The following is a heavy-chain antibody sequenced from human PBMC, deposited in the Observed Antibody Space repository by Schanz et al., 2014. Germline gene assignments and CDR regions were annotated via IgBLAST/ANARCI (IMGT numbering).Heavy chain of an antibody. CDR3: AASSGWHPSTDY. CDR2: VSSSSSYT. V-gene: IGHV3-11*05. D-gene: IGHD6-19*01. J-gene: IGHJ4*02. CDR1: GFTFSDYY. Sequence: QAQLVESGGGLVKPGGSLRLSCAASGFTFSDYYMSRIRQAPGKGLEWVSYVSSSSSYTHYADSVKGPFTISRDNAKNSLYLQMNSLRVEDTAVYYCAASSGWHPSTDYWGQGTLVTGSS.